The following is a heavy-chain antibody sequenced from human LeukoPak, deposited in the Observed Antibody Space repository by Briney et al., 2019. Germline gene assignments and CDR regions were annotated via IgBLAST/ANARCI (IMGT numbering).Heavy chain of an antibody. CDR3: VKDLDWGYRYGDYPAGFDS. Sequence: GGSLRLSCAASGFIFSNYAMHWVRQAPGKGLEWVAVLWYDGSSKLYADSVKGRFTISRDNSKNTLFLQMNSLRAEDTAVYYCVKDLDWGYRYGDYPAGFDSWGQGTLVTVSS. CDR2: LWYDGSSK. D-gene: IGHD4-17*01. V-gene: IGHV3-33*06. CDR1: GFIFSNYA. J-gene: IGHJ4*02.